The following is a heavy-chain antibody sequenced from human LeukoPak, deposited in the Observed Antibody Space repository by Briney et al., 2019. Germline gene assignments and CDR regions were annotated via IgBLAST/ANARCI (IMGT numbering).Heavy chain of an antibody. CDR3: ARDDYGGTAY. CDR2: IKQDGSEK. Sequence: PGGSLRLSCAASGFTFSNYWMSWVRQAPGKGLEWVANIKQDGSEKYYVDSVRGRFTIPRDNAKNSLYLQMNSLRADDTAVYYCARDDYGGTAYWGQGTLVTVSS. J-gene: IGHJ4*02. D-gene: IGHD4/OR15-4a*01. V-gene: IGHV3-7*01. CDR1: GFTFSNYW.